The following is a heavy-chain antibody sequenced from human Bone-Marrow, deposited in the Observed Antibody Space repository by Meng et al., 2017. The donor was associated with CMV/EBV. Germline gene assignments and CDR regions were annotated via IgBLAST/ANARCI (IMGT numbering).Heavy chain of an antibody. J-gene: IGHJ4*02. Sequence: GGSLRLSCVASGLTFSNAWMSWVCQAPGKGLEWVGRIKTNTDGATTDYPAPVKGRFTISRDDSKNTLYLQMNSLRAEDTAVYYCTTAHSSVRDYWGQGTWVTVSS. D-gene: IGHD3-10*02. CDR3: TTAHSSVRDY. CDR2: IKTNTDGATT. V-gene: IGHV3-15*01. CDR1: GLTFSNAW.